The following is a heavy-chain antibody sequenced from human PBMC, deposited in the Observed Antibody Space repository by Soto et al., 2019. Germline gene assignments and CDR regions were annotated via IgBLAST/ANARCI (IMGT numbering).Heavy chain of an antibody. CDR2: FSSDASTT. Sequence: EVQLVESGGGLVQPGGSLRLSCAASGFTFSSYWMHWVRQAPGKGPVWVSGFSSDASTTTYADSVKGRFTISRDSAKSTLYLQMNSLRSEDTAVYYCARGSSSYRVHYLDVWGNGTTVTVSS. D-gene: IGHD6-13*01. CDR1: GFTFSSYW. J-gene: IGHJ6*03. CDR3: ARGSSSYRVHYLDV. V-gene: IGHV3-74*01.